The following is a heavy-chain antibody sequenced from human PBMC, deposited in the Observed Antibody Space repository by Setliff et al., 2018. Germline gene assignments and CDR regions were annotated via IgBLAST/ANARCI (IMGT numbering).Heavy chain of an antibody. D-gene: IGHD4-17*01. CDR3: AGGRRYDYGWDFDY. CDR1: GGSLNNYQ. V-gene: IGHV4-34*01. CDR2: INHRGST. Sequence: PSETLSLTCAVYGGSLNNYQWTWIRQPPGKGLEWIGEINHRGSTNYNPSLKSRLTISLDTSKNQFSPKLTSVTAADTAVYYCAGGRRYDYGWDFDYWGQGTLVTVSS. J-gene: IGHJ4*02.